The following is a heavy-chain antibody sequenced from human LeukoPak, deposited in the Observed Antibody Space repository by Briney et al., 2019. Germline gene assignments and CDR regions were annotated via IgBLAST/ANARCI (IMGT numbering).Heavy chain of an antibody. CDR3: ARGAYGDK. CDR2: ISTQSGNT. J-gene: IGHJ4*02. CDR1: GDSFNSYA. D-gene: IGHD4-17*01. Sequence: GSSVKVSCKAAGDSFNSYAISWMRQAPGQGLEWMGWISTQSGNTNYAQKVQGRLTLTTDRSTNTAYMELRSLRSDDTAVYYCARGAYGDKWGQGTMVTVSS. V-gene: IGHV1-18*01.